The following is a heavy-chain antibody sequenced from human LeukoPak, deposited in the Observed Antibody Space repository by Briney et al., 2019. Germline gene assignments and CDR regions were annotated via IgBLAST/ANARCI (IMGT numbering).Heavy chain of an antibody. CDR1: GLTFSGYS. D-gene: IGHD3-10*01. CDR3: ARTSASGRLPVAL. J-gene: IGHJ4*02. V-gene: IGHV3-48*04. CDR2: ISSSSSI. Sequence: GGSLRLSCTASGLTFSGYSMNWVRLAPGKGLEWISYISSSSSIYYADSVKGRFTISRDNANTSLYLQMNSLRAEDTAVYYCARTSASGRLPVALWGQGTLVTVSS.